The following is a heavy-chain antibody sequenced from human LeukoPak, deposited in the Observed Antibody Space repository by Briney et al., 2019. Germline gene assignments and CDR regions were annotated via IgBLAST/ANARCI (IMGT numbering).Heavy chain of an antibody. Sequence: PGGSLRLSSAASGFTFSSYGMHWVRQAPGKGLEWVAFIRYDGSNKYYADSVKGRFTIYRDNSKNTLYLQMNSLGAGDTAVYYCARDGSIAARFVDYWGQGTLVTVSS. V-gene: IGHV3-30*02. J-gene: IGHJ4*02. CDR2: IRYDGSNK. CDR3: ARDGSIAARFVDY. CDR1: GFTFSSYG. D-gene: IGHD6-6*01.